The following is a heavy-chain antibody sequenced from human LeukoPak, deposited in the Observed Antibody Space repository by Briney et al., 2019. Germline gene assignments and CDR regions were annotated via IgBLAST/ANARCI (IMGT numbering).Heavy chain of an antibody. D-gene: IGHD2-15*01. Sequence: PGGSLRLSCAASGFTFSSYSMNWVRQAPGKGLEWVSSISSSSSYIYYADSVKGRFTISRDNAKNSLYLQMNSLRAEDTAVYSCARDPVKVAAGTWGPGTLVTVSP. CDR3: ARDPVKVAAGT. V-gene: IGHV3-21*01. J-gene: IGHJ5*01. CDR1: GFTFSSYS. CDR2: ISSSSSYI.